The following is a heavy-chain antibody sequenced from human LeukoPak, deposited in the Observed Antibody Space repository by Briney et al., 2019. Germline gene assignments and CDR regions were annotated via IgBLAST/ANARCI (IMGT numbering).Heavy chain of an antibody. CDR2: IIPIFGTA. D-gene: IGHD3-22*01. J-gene: IGHJ4*02. CDR3: ATANYYYDSRGPPPPHY. V-gene: IGHV1-69*06. CDR1: GGTFSSYA. Sequence: ASVKVSCKASGGTFSSYAISWVRRAPGQGLEWMGGIIPIFGTANYAQKFQGRVTITADKSTSTAYMELSSLRSEDTAVYYCATANYYYDSRGPPPPHYWGQGTLVTVSS.